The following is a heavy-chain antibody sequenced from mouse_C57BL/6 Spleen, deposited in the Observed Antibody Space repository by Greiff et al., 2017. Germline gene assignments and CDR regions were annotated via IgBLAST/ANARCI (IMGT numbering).Heavy chain of an antibody. CDR3: ARRDGYPFAY. Sequence: QVQLQQPGAELVRPGSSVKLSCKASGYTINSYWMHWVKQRPIQGLEWIGNIDPSDSETHYTQKFKDKATLTVDKSSSTAYLQLSSLTSEDSAVYYCARRDGYPFAYWGQGTLVTVSA. CDR1: GYTINSYW. J-gene: IGHJ3*01. CDR2: IDPSDSET. D-gene: IGHD2-3*01. V-gene: IGHV1-52*01.